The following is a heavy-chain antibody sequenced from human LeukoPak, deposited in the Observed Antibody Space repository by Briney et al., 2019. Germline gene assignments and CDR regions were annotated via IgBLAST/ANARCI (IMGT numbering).Heavy chain of an antibody. CDR1: GYTFTSYG. D-gene: IGHD3-10*01. CDR2: ISAYNGNT. Sequence: ASVKVSYKASGYTFTSYGISWVRQAPGQGLEWMGWISAYNGNTNYAQKLQGRVTMTTDTSTSTAYMELRSLRSDDTAVYYCARSDAYGSGSYSPFDYWGQGTLVTVSS. J-gene: IGHJ4*02. CDR3: ARSDAYGSGSYSPFDY. V-gene: IGHV1-18*01.